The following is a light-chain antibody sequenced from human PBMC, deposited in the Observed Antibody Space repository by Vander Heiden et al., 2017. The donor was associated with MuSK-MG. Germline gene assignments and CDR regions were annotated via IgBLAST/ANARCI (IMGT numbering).Light chain of an antibody. V-gene: IGLV2-8*01. CDR2: EVS. CDR1: SSDVGGYNY. Sequence: QSALTQPPSASGSPGQSVTISCTGTSSDVGGYNYVSWYQQHPGKAPKLMIYEVSKRPSGVPDRFSGSKSGNTASLTVSGLQAEDEADYDCSSYAGSNNFVVCGGGTKL. J-gene: IGLJ2*01. CDR3: SSYAGSNNFVV.